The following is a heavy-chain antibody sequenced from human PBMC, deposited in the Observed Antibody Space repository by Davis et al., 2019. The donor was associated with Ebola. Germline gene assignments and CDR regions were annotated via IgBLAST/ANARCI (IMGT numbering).Heavy chain of an antibody. D-gene: IGHD2/OR15-2a*01. CDR2: INHSGST. Sequence: SETLSLTCAVYGGSFSGYYWSWIRQPPGKGLEWIGEINHSGSTNYNPSLKSRVTISVDTSKNQFSLKLSSVTAADTAVYYCARGWTFIYYGMDVWGQGTTVTVSS. CDR3: ARGWTFIYYGMDV. J-gene: IGHJ6*02. V-gene: IGHV4-34*01. CDR1: GGSFSGYY.